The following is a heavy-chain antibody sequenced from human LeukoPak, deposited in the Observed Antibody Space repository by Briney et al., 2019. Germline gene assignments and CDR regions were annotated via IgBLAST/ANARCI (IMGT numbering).Heavy chain of an antibody. CDR3: ARDLYYYDSSGYSRLDY. J-gene: IGHJ4*02. D-gene: IGHD3-22*01. V-gene: IGHV4-34*01. Sequence: SETLSLTCAVYGGSFSGYYWSWIRQPPGKGLEWIGEINHSGSTNYNPSLKSRVTMSVDTSKNQFSLKLSSVTAADTAVYYCARDLYYYDSSGYSRLDYWGQGTLVTVFS. CDR1: GGSFSGYY. CDR2: INHSGST.